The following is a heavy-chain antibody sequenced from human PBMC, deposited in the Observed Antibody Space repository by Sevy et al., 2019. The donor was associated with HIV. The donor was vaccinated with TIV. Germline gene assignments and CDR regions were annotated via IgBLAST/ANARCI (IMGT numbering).Heavy chain of an antibody. CDR3: ARNWWFGESGYFDY. D-gene: IGHD3-10*01. Sequence: GGSLRLSCAASGFPVSSNYMSWVRQAPGKGLEWVSVMYSDGSTYHADSVKGRFTISRDNSKNTLYLQMNSLRAEDTAVYYCARNWWFGESGYFDYWGQGTLVTVSS. CDR2: MYSDGST. CDR1: GFPVSSNY. V-gene: IGHV3-66*01. J-gene: IGHJ4*02.